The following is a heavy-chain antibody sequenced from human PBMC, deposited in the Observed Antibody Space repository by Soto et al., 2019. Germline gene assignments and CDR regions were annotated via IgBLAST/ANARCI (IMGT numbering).Heavy chain of an antibody. CDR2: INAGNGNT. J-gene: IGHJ4*02. Sequence: QVQLVQSGAEVKKPGASVKVSCKASGYTFTSYAMHWVRQAPGQRIEWMGWINAGNGNTKYSQKYQGRVTITRDTSASTDYMKLSSLRSEDTAVYYCARDQPMDYWGQGTLVTLSS. CDR1: GYTFTSYA. CDR3: ARDQPMDY. V-gene: IGHV1-3*01.